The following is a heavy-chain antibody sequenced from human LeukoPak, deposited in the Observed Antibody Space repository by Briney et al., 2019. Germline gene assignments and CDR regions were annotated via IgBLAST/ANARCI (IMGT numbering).Heavy chain of an antibody. Sequence: GGSLRPSCAASGFTFDDYGMSWVRQAPGKGLEWVSGINWNGGSTGYADSVKGRFTISRDNAKNSLHLQMNSLRAEDTALYYCARSPLLEWSPSSYYYYYMDVWGKGTTVTVSS. D-gene: IGHD3-3*01. V-gene: IGHV3-20*04. CDR2: INWNGGST. J-gene: IGHJ6*03. CDR1: GFTFDDYG. CDR3: ARSPLLEWSPSSYYYYYMDV.